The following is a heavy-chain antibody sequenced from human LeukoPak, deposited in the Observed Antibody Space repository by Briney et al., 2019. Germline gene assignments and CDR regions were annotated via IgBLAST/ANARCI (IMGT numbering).Heavy chain of an antibody. V-gene: IGHV4-30-2*01. CDR1: GGSNSSGGYY. Sequence: PSETLSLTCTVSGGSNSSGGYYWSWIRQPPGKGLEWIGYIYHSGSTYYNPSLKSRVTISVDRSKDQFSLKLSSVTAADTAVYYCARGLWVADSGGSYFRWFDPWGQGTLVTVSS. J-gene: IGHJ5*02. CDR3: ARGLWVADSGGSYFRWFDP. D-gene: IGHD1-26*01. CDR2: IYHSGST.